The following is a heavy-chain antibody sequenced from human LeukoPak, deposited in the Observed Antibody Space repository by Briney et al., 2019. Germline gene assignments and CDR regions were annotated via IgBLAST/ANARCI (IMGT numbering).Heavy chain of an antibody. D-gene: IGHD3-10*01. CDR3: ARARDDYYGSGSYNNRLYYRGMDV. CDR2: VIHTGRT. J-gene: IGHJ6*02. V-gene: IGHV4-34*12. Sequence: SEALSLTCTFQGGSLSGYYWTWIRQPPGKGLEWIGEVIHTGRTNYSPSLKSRVTISVDTSKNQFSLKINSVTAADTAVYYCARARDDYYGSGSYNNRLYYRGMDVWGPGTTVTVSS. CDR1: GGSLSGYY.